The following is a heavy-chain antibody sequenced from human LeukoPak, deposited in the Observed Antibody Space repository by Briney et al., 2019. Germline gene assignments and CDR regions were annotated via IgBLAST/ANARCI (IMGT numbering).Heavy chain of an antibody. V-gene: IGHV3-23*01. CDR3: ARDCSSSSCSFDY. D-gene: IGHD2-2*01. CDR1: GFTFSSYA. Sequence: GGSLRLSCAASGFTFSSYAMSWVRQAPGKGLEWVSTISGSGGSTYYADSVKGRFTISRDNSKNTLYLQMNSLRAEDTAVYYCARDCSSSSCSFDYWGQGTLVTVSS. CDR2: ISGSGGST. J-gene: IGHJ4*02.